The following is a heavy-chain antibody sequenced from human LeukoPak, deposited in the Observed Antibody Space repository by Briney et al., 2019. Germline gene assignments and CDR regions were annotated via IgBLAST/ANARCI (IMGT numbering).Heavy chain of an antibody. V-gene: IGHV3-74*01. CDR1: GFTFSSYW. CDR2: IYSDGSIT. D-gene: IGHD3-10*01. J-gene: IGHJ4*02. Sequence: GGSLRLSCAASGFTFSSYWMHWVRQAPGKGLVWVSRIYSDGSITNYADSVKGRFTISRDNAKNTLYLQMNSLRAEDTAVYYCARERFHGSGAPKFDYWGQGTLVTVSS. CDR3: ARERFHGSGAPKFDY.